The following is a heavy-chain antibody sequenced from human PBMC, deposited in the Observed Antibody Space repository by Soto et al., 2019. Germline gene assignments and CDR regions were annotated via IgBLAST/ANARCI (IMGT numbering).Heavy chain of an antibody. CDR2: TRNKANSYTT. Sequence: PGGSLRLSCAASGFTFSDHYMDWVRQAPGKGLEWVGRTRNKANSYTTEYAASVKGRFTISRDESKNSLYLQMNSLKTEDTAVYYCARGSKSFDSWGQGTQVTV. CDR3: ARGSKSFDS. CDR1: GFTFSDHY. V-gene: IGHV3-72*01. J-gene: IGHJ4*02.